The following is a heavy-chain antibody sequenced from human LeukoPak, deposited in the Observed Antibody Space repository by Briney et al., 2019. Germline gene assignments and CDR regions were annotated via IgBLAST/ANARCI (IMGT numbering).Heavy chain of an antibody. Sequence: GGSLRLSCAASGFTFSSYSMNWVRQAPGKGLEWVSSISSSSSYIYYADSVKGRFTISRDNAKNSLYLQMNSLRAEDTAVYYCAGFRALLWFGELSPRWFDPWGQGTLVTVSS. V-gene: IGHV3-21*04. D-gene: IGHD3-10*01. J-gene: IGHJ5*02. CDR2: ISSSSSYI. CDR1: GFTFSSYS. CDR3: AGFRALLWFGELSPRWFDP.